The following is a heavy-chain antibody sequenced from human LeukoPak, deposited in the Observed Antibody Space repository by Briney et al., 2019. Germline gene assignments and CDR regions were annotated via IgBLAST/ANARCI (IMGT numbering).Heavy chain of an antibody. CDR1: GYTFTGYY. J-gene: IGHJ4*02. CDR2: INPNSGGT. D-gene: IGHD6-13*01. CDR3: ARDLYRIAAAGTTPFDY. V-gene: IGHV1-2*06. Sequence: ASVEVSCKASGYTFTGYYMHWVRQAPGQGLEWMGRINPNSGGTNYAQKFQGRVTMTRDTSISTAYMELSRLRSDDTAVYYCARDLYRIAAAGTTPFDYWGQGTLVTVSS.